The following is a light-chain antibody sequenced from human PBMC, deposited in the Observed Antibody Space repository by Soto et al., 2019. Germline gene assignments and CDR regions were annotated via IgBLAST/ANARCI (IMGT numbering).Light chain of an antibody. J-gene: IGKJ1*01. V-gene: IGKV1-9*01. CDR3: QHYNSYGT. CDR1: QGISSY. CDR2: AAS. Sequence: DIQLTQSPSFLSASVGDRVTITCRASQGISSYLAWYQQKPGKAPELLIYAASTLQSGVPSRFSGSGSGTDFTLTISSLQPDDFATYYCQHYNSYGTFGQGTKVDIK.